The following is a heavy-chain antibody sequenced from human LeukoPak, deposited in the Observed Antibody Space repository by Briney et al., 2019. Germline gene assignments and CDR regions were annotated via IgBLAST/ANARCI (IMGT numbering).Heavy chain of an antibody. D-gene: IGHD1-26*01. V-gene: IGHV3-64D*09. Sequence: PGGSLRLSCSASGFTFSSYAMHWVRQAPGKGLEYVSGINDNGGRTHYGDSVKGRFTISRDGSKNTLYLQMSTLRAEDTAVYYCVKDVSGSYTFDYWGQGTLVTVFS. CDR1: GFTFSSYA. J-gene: IGHJ4*02. CDR2: INDNGGRT. CDR3: VKDVSGSYTFDY.